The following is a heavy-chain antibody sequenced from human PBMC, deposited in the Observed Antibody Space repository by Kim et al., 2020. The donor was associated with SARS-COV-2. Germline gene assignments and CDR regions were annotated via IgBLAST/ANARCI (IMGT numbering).Heavy chain of an antibody. J-gene: IGHJ5*01. D-gene: IGHD2-15*01. CDR1: GFTFTSYW. V-gene: IGHV3-74*01. CDR3: ARYRLADCSDGSCLNWFDY. CDR2: INSDGSST. Sequence: GGSLRLSCAASGFTFTSYWMHWVRQAPGKGLVWVSRINSDGSSTTYAASVKGRFTISRDNAKNTLYLQMKRLGAEETAVYFCARYRLADCSDGSCLNWFDYWGQGTLVTVSS.